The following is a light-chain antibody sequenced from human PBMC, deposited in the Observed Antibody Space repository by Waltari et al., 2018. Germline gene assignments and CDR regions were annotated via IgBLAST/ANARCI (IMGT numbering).Light chain of an antibody. Sequence: HSSLTQPASVSGSPGQAITISCTGTSSDVGGYNHLSWYQQHPGKAPKLMIYEVSNRPSGVSNRFSGSKSGNTASLTISGLQAEDEADYYCSSYTSSSTLWVFGGGTKLTVL. CDR2: EVS. CDR3: SSYTSSSTLWV. V-gene: IGLV2-14*01. CDR1: SSDVGGYNH. J-gene: IGLJ3*02.